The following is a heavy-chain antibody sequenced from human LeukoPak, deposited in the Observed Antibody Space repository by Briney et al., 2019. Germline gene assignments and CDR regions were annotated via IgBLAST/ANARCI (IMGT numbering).Heavy chain of an antibody. Sequence: SETLSLTCTVSGGYINTYYWSWIRQPPGKGLEWIGYIYYSGSIKYNPSLKSRVTISVDTSKNQFSLKLRSVSAADTAVYYCARQVPFWSGYYVDYWGQGTLVTVSS. V-gene: IGHV4-59*08. CDR2: IYYSGSI. D-gene: IGHD3-3*01. CDR3: ARQVPFWSGYYVDY. J-gene: IGHJ4*02. CDR1: GGYINTYY.